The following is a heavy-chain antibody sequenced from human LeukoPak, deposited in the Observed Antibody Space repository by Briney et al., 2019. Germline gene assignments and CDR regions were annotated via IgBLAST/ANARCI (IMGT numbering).Heavy chain of an antibody. CDR3: ARVDLRTKAADY. Sequence: SETLSLTCAVYGGSFSSYYWSWIRQPPGKGLEWIGYIYYSGSTNYNPSLKSRVTISVDTSKNQFSLKLSSVTAADTAVYYCARVDLRTKAADYWGQGTLVTVSS. CDR2: IYYSGST. D-gene: IGHD2-8*01. V-gene: IGHV4-59*01. J-gene: IGHJ4*02. CDR1: GGSFSSYY.